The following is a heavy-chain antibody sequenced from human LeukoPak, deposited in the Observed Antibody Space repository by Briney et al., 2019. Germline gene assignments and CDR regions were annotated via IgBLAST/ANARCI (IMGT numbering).Heavy chain of an antibody. D-gene: IGHD6-19*01. J-gene: IGHJ4*02. CDR1: GGSISSYY. CDR2: IYTSGST. CDR3: AREVYSSGWYVDYFDY. V-gene: IGHV4-4*07. Sequence: SETLSLTCTVSGGSISSYYWSWIRQPAGKGLEWIGRIYTSGSTNYNPSLKSRVTMSVDTSKNQFFLKLSSVTAADTAVYYCAREVYSSGWYVDYFDYWGQGTLVTVSS.